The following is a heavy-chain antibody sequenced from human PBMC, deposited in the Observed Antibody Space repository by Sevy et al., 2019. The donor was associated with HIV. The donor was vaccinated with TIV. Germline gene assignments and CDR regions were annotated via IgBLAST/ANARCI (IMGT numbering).Heavy chain of an antibody. Sequence: GGSLRLSCAASGFTFSGSAMHWVRQASGKGLEWVGRIRSKANSYATAYAASVKGRFTISRDDSKNTAYLQMNSLKTEDTAVYYGNAAAGFDYWGQGTLVTVSS. CDR2: IRSKANSYAT. CDR1: GFTFSGSA. D-gene: IGHD6-13*01. J-gene: IGHJ4*02. CDR3: NAAAGFDY. V-gene: IGHV3-73*01.